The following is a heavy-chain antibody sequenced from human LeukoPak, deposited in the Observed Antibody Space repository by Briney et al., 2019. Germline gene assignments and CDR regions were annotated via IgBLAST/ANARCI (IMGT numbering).Heavy chain of an antibody. D-gene: IGHD6-6*01. V-gene: IGHV7-4-1*02. CDR1: GYTFTSYA. Sequence: ASVKVSCKASGYTFTSYAMNWVRQAPGQGLEWMGWINTNTGNPTYAQGFTGRFVFSVDTSVSTAYLQISSLKAEDTAVYYCAREYRPPYSSSSNFDYWGQGTLVTVSS. CDR3: AREYRPPYSSSSNFDY. CDR2: INTNTGNP. J-gene: IGHJ4*02.